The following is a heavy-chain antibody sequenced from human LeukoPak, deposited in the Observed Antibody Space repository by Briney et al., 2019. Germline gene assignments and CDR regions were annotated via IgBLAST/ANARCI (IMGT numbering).Heavy chain of an antibody. CDR3: AKDLPPYYDFWSGYQIPAFDY. Sequence: PGGSLRLSCVASGFTFSGYAMTWVRQAPGKGLEWVSGITGTGGSTYYADSVKGRFTISRDSSKNTLYLQMNSLRAEDTAVYYCAKDLPPYYDFWSGYQIPAFDYWGQGTLVTVSS. J-gene: IGHJ4*02. CDR2: ITGTGGST. V-gene: IGHV3-23*01. CDR1: GFTFSGYA. D-gene: IGHD3-3*01.